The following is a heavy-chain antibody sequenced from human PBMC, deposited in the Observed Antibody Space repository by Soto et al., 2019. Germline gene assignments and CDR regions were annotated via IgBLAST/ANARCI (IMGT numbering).Heavy chain of an antibody. CDR2: ISYDGSNK. J-gene: IGHJ4*02. V-gene: IGHV3-30*03. D-gene: IGHD1-26*01. Sequence: QVQLVESGGGVVQPGRSLRLSCAASGFTFSSYGMHWVRQAPGKGLEWVAVISYDGSNKYYADSVKGRFTISRDNSKNTLYLQMNSLRAEDTAVYYCARNRVLYREVPIDYWGQGTLVTVSS. CDR3: ARNRVLYREVPIDY. CDR1: GFTFSSYG.